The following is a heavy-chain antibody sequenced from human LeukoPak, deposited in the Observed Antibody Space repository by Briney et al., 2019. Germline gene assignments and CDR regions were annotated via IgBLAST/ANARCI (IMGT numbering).Heavy chain of an antibody. V-gene: IGHV4-34*01. CDR2: INHSGST. J-gene: IGHJ4*02. CDR3: ARGPLADILTGYYSIDFDY. Sequence: SETLSLTCAAYGGSFSGYYWSWIRQPPGKGLEWIGEINHSGSTNYNPSLKSRVTISVDTSKNQFSLKLSSVTAADTAVYYCARGPLADILTGYYSIDFDYWGQGTLVTVSS. D-gene: IGHD3-9*01. CDR1: GGSFSGYY.